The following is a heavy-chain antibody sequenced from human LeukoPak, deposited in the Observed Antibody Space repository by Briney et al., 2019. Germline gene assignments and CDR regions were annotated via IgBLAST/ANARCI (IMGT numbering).Heavy chain of an antibody. CDR1: GGSISSRGYY. D-gene: IGHD2-8*02. Sequence: SETLSLTCTVSGGSISSRGYYWAWMRQPPGKGLEWIGSISHSGSTYYNPSLKSRDNIAADTSKNHLSLKLNSVTAADTAVHYCARQGAGGSDYWGQGTLVTVSS. CDR2: ISHSGST. J-gene: IGHJ4*02. V-gene: IGHV4-39*01. CDR3: ARQGAGGSDY.